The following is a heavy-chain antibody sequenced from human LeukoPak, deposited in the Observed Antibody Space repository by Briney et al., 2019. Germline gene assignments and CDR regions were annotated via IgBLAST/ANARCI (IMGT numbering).Heavy chain of an antibody. V-gene: IGHV4-34*01. D-gene: IGHD6-19*01. CDR2: INHSGST. CDR1: GGSFSGYY. Sequence: SGTLSLTCAVYGGSFSGYYWSWIRQPPGKGLEWIGEINHSGSTNYNPSLKSRVTISVDTSKNQFSLKLSSVTAADTAVYYCARGLRAVTIDYWGQGTLVTVSS. CDR3: ARGLRAVTIDY. J-gene: IGHJ4*02.